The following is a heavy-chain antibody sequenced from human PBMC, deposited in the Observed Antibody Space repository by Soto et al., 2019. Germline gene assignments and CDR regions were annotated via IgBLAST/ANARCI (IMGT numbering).Heavy chain of an antibody. D-gene: IGHD2-15*01. V-gene: IGHV1-3*01. CDR1: GYTFTSYA. J-gene: IGHJ4*02. CDR2: ISAGNGNT. CDR3: ARDGCSGGSCYYSPDY. Sequence: GASVKVSCKASGYTFTSYARHWVRQAPGQRLEWMGWISAGNGNTKYSQKFQGRVTITRDTSASTAYMELSSLRSEDTAVHYCARDGCSGGSCYYSPDYWGQGTLVTVSS.